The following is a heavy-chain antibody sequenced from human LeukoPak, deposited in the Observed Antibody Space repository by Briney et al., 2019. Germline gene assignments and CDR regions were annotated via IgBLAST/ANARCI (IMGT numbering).Heavy chain of an antibody. Sequence: PGESLKISCRGSGYSFTSYWIGWVRQMPGKGLEWMGIIYPGDSDTRYSPSFQGQVTISADKSISTAYLQWSSLKASDTAMYYCARSLAVAGLAFDYWGQGTLVTVSS. CDR3: ARSLAVAGLAFDY. J-gene: IGHJ4*02. V-gene: IGHV5-51*01. D-gene: IGHD6-19*01. CDR1: GYSFTSYW. CDR2: IYPGDSDT.